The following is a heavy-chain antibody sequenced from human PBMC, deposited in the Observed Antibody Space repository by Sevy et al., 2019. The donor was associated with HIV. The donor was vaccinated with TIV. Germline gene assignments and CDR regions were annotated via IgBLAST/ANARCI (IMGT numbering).Heavy chain of an antibody. V-gene: IGHV2-5*02. CDR2: IYWDDDK. CDR3: AHRLTTANYGGCTFDY. CDR1: GFSLSTSGVG. J-gene: IGHJ4*02. Sequence: SGPTQVNPTQTLTLTCTFSGFSLSTSGVGVGWIRQPPGKALEWLALIYWDDDKANSPSLKSRLTITKDTSKNQVVLTMTNMDPVDTATYYCAHRLTTANYGGCTFDYWGQGTLVTVSS. D-gene: IGHD2-21*02.